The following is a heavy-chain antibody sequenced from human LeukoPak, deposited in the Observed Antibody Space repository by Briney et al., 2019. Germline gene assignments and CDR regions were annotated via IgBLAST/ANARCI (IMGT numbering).Heavy chain of an antibody. CDR3: ARAYGSGSYTLLFFDY. J-gene: IGHJ4*02. Sequence: GSVKVSCKASGYTFTSYYMHWVRQAPGQGLEWMGIINPSGGSTSYAQKFQGRVTMTRDTSTSTVYMELSSLRSEDTAVYYCARAYGSGSYTLLFFDYWGQGTLVTVSS. CDR1: GYTFTSYY. D-gene: IGHD3-10*01. CDR2: INPSGGST. V-gene: IGHV1-46*01.